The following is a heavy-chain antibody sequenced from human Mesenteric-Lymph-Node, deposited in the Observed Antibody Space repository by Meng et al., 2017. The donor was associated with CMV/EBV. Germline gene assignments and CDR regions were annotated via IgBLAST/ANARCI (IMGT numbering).Heavy chain of an antibody. Sequence: ASVKVSCKTSGYTFNAYHIHWVRQAPGQGPEWMGWIFPSSGGSKYAQKFQGRVTMTRDTSISTAYMELSSLRSEDTAVYYCARGAVVVPAAMTFTGDYYYYYGMDVWGQGTTVTVSS. CDR3: ARGAVVVPAAMTFTGDYYYYYGMDV. CDR1: GYTFNAYH. V-gene: IGHV1-2*02. CDR2: IFPSSGGS. J-gene: IGHJ6*02. D-gene: IGHD2-2*01.